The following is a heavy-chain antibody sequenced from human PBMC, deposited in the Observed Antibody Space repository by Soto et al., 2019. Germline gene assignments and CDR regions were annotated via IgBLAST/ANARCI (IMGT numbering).Heavy chain of an antibody. J-gene: IGHJ6*02. CDR1: GGSISSINW. CDR2: IYHGGST. CDR3: ARAYDFWSGYGYYYYGMDV. Sequence: SETLSLTCAVSGGSISSINWWSWVRQPPGKGLEWIGEIYHGGSTNYNPSLKSRVTISVDKSKNQFSLKLSSVTAADTAVYYCARAYDFWSGYGYYYYGMDVWGQGTTVTV. V-gene: IGHV4-4*02. D-gene: IGHD3-3*01.